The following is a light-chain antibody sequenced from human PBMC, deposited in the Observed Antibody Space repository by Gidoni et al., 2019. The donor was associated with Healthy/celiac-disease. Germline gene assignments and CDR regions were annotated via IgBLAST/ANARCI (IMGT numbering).Light chain of an antibody. CDR1: QSVSSN. J-gene: IGKJ4*01. CDR3: QRYNNWPPLT. Sequence: EIVMTQSPATLSVSPGERATLSCRASQSVSSNLAWYQQKPGQAPRLRIYGASTRATGIPARFSGSGSGTEFTLTISSLQSEDFAVYYCQRYNNWPPLTFGGGTKVEIK. V-gene: IGKV3-15*01. CDR2: GAS.